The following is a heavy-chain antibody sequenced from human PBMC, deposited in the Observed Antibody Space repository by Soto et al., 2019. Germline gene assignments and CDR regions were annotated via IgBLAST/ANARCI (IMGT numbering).Heavy chain of an antibody. CDR1: GFTFSSYG. Sequence: GGSLRLSCAASGFTFSSYGMHWVRQAPGKGLEWVAVISYDGSNKYYADSVKGRFTISRDNSKNTLYLQMNSLRAEDTAVYYCAKDWPEGYWGQGTLVTVSS. CDR3: AKDWPEGY. V-gene: IGHV3-30*18. CDR2: ISYDGSNK. J-gene: IGHJ4*02.